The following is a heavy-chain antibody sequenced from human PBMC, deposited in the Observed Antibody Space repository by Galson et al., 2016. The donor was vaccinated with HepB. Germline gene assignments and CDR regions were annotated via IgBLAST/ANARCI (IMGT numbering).Heavy chain of an antibody. D-gene: IGHD6-19*01. V-gene: IGHV4-39*01. CDR1: GGSISSSSYY. Sequence: ETLSLTCTVSGGSISSSSYYWGWIRQPPGKGLEWIGSIYYSGSTYYNPSLKSRVTISVDTSKNQFSLKLSSVTAADTAVYYCARHPPQQWLVQFDYWGQGTLVTVAS. CDR3: ARHPPQQWLVQFDY. J-gene: IGHJ4*02. CDR2: IYYSGST.